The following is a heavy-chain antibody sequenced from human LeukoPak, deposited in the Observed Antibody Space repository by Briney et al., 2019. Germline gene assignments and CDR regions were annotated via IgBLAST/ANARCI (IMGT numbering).Heavy chain of an antibody. Sequence: GGSLRLSRAASGFTFSSYWMSWVRQAPGKGLEWVANIKQDGSEKYYVDSVKGRFTISRDNAKNSLYLQMNSLRAEDTAVCYCASNWNYRVDYWGQGTLVTVSS. D-gene: IGHD1-7*01. J-gene: IGHJ4*02. V-gene: IGHV3-7*01. CDR3: ASNWNYRVDY. CDR1: GFTFSSYW. CDR2: IKQDGSEK.